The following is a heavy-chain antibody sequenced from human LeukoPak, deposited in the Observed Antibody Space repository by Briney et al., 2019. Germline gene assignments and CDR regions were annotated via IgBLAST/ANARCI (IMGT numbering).Heavy chain of an antibody. CDR2: IKQDGSEK. D-gene: IGHD3-10*01. J-gene: IGHJ4*02. CDR3: AKLTGMGYFFDY. V-gene: IGHV3-7*02. CDR1: GFTFSSYW. Sequence: HTGGSLRLSCAASGFTFSSYWMSWVRQAPGKGLEWVANIKQDGSEKYYVDSVKGRFTISRDNAKNSLYLQMKSLRAEDTAVYYCAKLTGMGYFFDYWGQGTLVTVSS.